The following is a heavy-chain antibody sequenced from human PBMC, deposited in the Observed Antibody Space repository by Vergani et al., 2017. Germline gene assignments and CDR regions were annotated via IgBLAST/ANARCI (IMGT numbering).Heavy chain of an antibody. J-gene: IGHJ4*02. CDR3: ARESCSSTSCYSPITILGVVITDDPYFDY. CDR2: IKQDGSEK. D-gene: IGHD3-3*01. CDR1: GFTFSSYW. Sequence: EVQLVESGGGLVQPGGSLRLSCAASGFTFSSYWMSWVRQAPGKGLEWVANIKQDGSEKYYVDSVKGRFTISSDNAKNSLYLQMNSLRAEDTAVYYCARESCSSTSCYSPITILGVVITDDPYFDYWGQGTLVTVSS. V-gene: IGHV3-7*01.